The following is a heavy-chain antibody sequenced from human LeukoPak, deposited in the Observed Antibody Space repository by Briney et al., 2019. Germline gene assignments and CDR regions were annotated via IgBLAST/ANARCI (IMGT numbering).Heavy chain of an antibody. D-gene: IGHD3-9*01. Sequence: SETLSLTCTVSGGFINNYWSWIRRPAGKGLEWIGRVYTSGITNYNPSLKSRITMSVDTSKNQFSLKLTSVTAADTAVYYCARHNGFDRGYYYYMDVWGKGTTVTVSS. CDR2: VYTSGIT. CDR3: ARHNGFDRGYYYYMDV. CDR1: GGFINNY. J-gene: IGHJ6*03. V-gene: IGHV4-4*07.